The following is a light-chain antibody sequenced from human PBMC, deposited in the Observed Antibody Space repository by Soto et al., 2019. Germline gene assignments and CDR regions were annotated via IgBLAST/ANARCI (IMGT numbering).Light chain of an antibody. V-gene: IGKV3-20*01. CDR1: QSVSSNY. CDR3: QQYGRSGYT. CDR2: AAS. Sequence: EIVLTQSPGTLSLSPGERATLSCRASQSVSSNYLAWYQQKPGQAPRLLIYAASSRATGIPDRFSGSGSGTDYTLTISRLEPEDFAVYYCQQYGRSGYTFGQGPKLEIK. J-gene: IGKJ2*01.